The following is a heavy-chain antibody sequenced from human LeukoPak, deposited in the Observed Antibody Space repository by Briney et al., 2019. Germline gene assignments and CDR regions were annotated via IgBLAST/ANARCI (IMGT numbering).Heavy chain of an antibody. CDR2: IYYSGST. CDR1: GGSISSYY. V-gene: IGHV4-59*01. J-gene: IGHJ2*01. CDR3: ARDALYYYDSSGYPYWYFDL. D-gene: IGHD3-22*01. Sequence: SETLSLTCTVSGGSISSYYWSWIRQPPGKGLEWIGYIYYSGSTNYNPSLKSRVTISVDTSKNQFSLKLSSVTAADTAVYYCARDALYYYDSSGYPYWYFDLWGRGTLVTVSS.